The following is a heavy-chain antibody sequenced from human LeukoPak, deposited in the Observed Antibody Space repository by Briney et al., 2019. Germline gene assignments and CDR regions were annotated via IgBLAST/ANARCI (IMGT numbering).Heavy chain of an antibody. CDR1: GGSISSGSYY. V-gene: IGHV4-61*02. Sequence: SQTLSLTCTVSGGSISSGSYYWSWIRQPAGKGLEWIGRIYTSGSTNYNPSLKSRVTISVDTSKNQFSLKLSSVTAADTAVYYCARDGIYDSSGYYDYWGQGTLVTVSS. CDR2: IYTSGST. J-gene: IGHJ4*02. D-gene: IGHD3-22*01. CDR3: ARDGIYDSSGYYDY.